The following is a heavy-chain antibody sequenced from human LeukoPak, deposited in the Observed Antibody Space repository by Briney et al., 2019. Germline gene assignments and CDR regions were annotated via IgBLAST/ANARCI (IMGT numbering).Heavy chain of an antibody. V-gene: IGHV4-4*07. CDR1: GGSISSYY. CDR2: IYTSGST. J-gene: IGHJ4*02. Sequence: SETLSLTCTVSGGSISSYYWSWIRQPAGKGLEWIGRIYTSGSTNYNPSLKSRVTMSVDTSKNQFSLELSSVTAADTAVYYCAREQTYYDSSGYYYAYFDYWGQGTLVTVSS. D-gene: IGHD3-22*01. CDR3: AREQTYYDSSGYYYAYFDY.